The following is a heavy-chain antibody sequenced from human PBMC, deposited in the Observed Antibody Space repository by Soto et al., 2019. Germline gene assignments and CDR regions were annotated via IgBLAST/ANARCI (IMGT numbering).Heavy chain of an antibody. Sequence: GSLRLSCAASGFTFSSYSMNWVRQAPGKGLEWVSSISSSSSYIYYADSVKGRFTISRDNAKNSLYLQMNSLRAEDTAVYYCARDEVLMVYAIDYLGQGTLVTVS. V-gene: IGHV3-21*01. CDR3: ARDEVLMVYAIDY. CDR1: GFTFSSYS. J-gene: IGHJ4*02. D-gene: IGHD2-8*01. CDR2: ISSSSSYI.